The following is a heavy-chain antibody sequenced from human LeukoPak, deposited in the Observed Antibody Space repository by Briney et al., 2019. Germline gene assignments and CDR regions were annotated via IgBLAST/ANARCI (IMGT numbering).Heavy chain of an antibody. CDR2: IYTSGST. CDR3: ARENSGSYREFDY. Sequence: SKTLSLTCTVSGGSIGSYYWSWIRQPAGKGLEWIGRIYTSGSTNYNASLKSRVSMSVDTSKNQFSLKLSSVTAADTAVFYCARENSGSYREFDYWGQGTLVTVSS. V-gene: IGHV4-4*07. J-gene: IGHJ4*02. D-gene: IGHD1-26*01. CDR1: GGSIGSYY.